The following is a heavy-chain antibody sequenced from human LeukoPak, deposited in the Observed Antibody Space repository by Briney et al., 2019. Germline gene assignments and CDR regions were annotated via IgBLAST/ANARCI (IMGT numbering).Heavy chain of an antibody. CDR1: GGTFSSYA. J-gene: IGHJ5*02. CDR2: IIPNFGTA. CDR3: ARGIVVVPAAAEGSSWFDP. Sequence: SVKVSCKASGGTFSSYAISWVRQAPGQGLEWMGGIIPNFGTANYAQKFQGRVTITADKSTSTAYMELSSLRSEDTAVYYCARGIVVVPAAAEGSSWFDPWGQGTLVTVSS. D-gene: IGHD2-2*01. V-gene: IGHV1-69*06.